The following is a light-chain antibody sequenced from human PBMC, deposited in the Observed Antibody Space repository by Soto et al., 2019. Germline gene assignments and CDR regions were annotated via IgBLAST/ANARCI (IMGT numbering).Light chain of an antibody. J-gene: IGKJ1*01. CDR1: QSVNNH. Sequence: EIVLTQSPATLSLSPWERATLSCRASQSVNNHLAWYQHKPGQAPRLLIFDASNRATGIPPRFSGSGSGTDFTLTISSLEPEDFAVYYCQQRSNWPTFGQGTKVDIK. CDR3: QQRSNWPT. V-gene: IGKV3-11*01. CDR2: DAS.